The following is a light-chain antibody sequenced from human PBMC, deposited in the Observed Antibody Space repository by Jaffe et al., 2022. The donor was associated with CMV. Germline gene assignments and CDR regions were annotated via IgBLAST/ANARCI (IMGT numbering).Light chain of an antibody. J-gene: IGLJ3*02. CDR2: EAN. Sequence: QSALTQPASVSGSPGQSITISCTGTSSDVGGYNLVSWYQQHPDKAPTLVIYEANKRPSGVSNRFSGSKSGNTASLTISGLQPEDEADYYCCSYAGGPWVFGGGTKLTVL. CDR1: SSDVGGYNL. V-gene: IGLV2-23*01. CDR3: CSYAGGPWV.